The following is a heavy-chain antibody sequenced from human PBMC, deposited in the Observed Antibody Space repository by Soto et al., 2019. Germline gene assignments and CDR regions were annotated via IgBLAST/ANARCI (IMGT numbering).Heavy chain of an antibody. CDR1: GFTFSGSA. D-gene: IGHD3-3*01. CDR2: IRSKANSYAT. Sequence: EVQLVESGGGLVQPGGSLKLSCAASGFTFSGSAMHWVRQASGKGLEWVGRIRSKANSYATAYAASVKGRFTISRDDSKNTAYLQMNSLKTEDTAVYYCTTSPREYYDFWSGCYTPFDYWGQGTLVTVSS. V-gene: IGHV3-73*02. J-gene: IGHJ4*02. CDR3: TTSPREYYDFWSGCYTPFDY.